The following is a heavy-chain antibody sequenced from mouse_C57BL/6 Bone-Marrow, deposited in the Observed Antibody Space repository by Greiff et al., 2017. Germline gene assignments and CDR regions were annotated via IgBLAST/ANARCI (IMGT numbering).Heavy chain of an antibody. D-gene: IGHD2-14*01. Sequence: VQLKESGAELVRPGASVKLSCTASGFNIKDDYMHWVKQRPEQGLEWIGWIDPENGDTEYASKFQGKATITADTSSNTAYLQLSSLTSEDTAVYYYTTWDYRFDYWGQGTTLTVSS. CDR3: TTWDYRFDY. V-gene: IGHV14-4*01. J-gene: IGHJ2*01. CDR1: GFNIKDDY. CDR2: IDPENGDT.